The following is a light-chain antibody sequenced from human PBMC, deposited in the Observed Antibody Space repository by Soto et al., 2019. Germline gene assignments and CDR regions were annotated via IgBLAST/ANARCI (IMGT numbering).Light chain of an antibody. Sequence: DIQMTQSPSSLSASVGDRVTITCRASQSISSNLNWYQQKSGKAPKLLIYAASSLQSGVPSRFSGSRSGTDFTLTISSLQPEDFATYYCQHSYSTPYTFGQGTKLDIK. J-gene: IGKJ2*01. CDR2: AAS. V-gene: IGKV1-39*01. CDR1: QSISSN. CDR3: QHSYSTPYT.